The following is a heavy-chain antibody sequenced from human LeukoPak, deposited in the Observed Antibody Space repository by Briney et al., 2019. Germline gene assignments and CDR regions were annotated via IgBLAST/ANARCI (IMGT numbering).Heavy chain of an antibody. CDR1: GFTVSSNY. J-gene: IGHJ4*02. CDR3: ASMVRGGGPYDY. D-gene: IGHD3-10*01. Sequence: PGGSLRLSCAASGFTVSSNYMSWVRQAPVKGLEWVSVIYSGGSAYYADSVKGRFTISRDNSKNTLYLQMNSLRAEDTAVYYCASMVRGGGPYDYWGQGTLVTVSS. V-gene: IGHV3-53*01. CDR2: IYSGGSA.